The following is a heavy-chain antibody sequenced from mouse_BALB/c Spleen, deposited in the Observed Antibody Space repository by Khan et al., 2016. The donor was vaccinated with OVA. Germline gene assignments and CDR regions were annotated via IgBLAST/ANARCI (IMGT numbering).Heavy chain of an antibody. J-gene: IGHJ3*01. D-gene: IGHD1-1*01. V-gene: IGHV1-69*02. CDR3: TRSFFYVSSAWFAY. CDR2: IDPSDTYT. Sequence: QVQLQQPGAELVKPGTSVKLSCKASGYPFTSYWMHWVKQRPGQGLEWIGEIDPSDTYTNYNQKFKGKATLTVDKSSSTTYMQLSSLTAEDSAVCYCTRSFFYVSSAWFAYWGQGTLGTVAT. CDR1: GYPFTSYW.